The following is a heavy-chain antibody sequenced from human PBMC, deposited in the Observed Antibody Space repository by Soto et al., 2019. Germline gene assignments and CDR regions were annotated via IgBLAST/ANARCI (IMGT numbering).Heavy chain of an antibody. CDR3: AKEWDSRSGTTSYYGMDV. D-gene: IGHD1-26*01. J-gene: IGHJ6*02. Sequence: EVQLLGSGGGLVQPGGSLRLSCAASGFTFSSYAKSWVRQAPGKGLEWVSAISGSGGSTYYADSVKGRFTISRDNSKNTLYLQMNSLTAEDTAVYYCAKEWDSRSGTTSYYGMDVWLPGTTVPVSS. CDR2: ISGSGGST. CDR1: GFTFSSYA. V-gene: IGHV3-23*01.